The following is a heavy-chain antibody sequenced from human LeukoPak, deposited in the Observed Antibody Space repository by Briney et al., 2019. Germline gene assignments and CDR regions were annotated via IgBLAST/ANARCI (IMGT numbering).Heavy chain of an antibody. Sequence: PGGSLRLSCAASGFTFSSYGMHWVRQAPGKGLEWVGVISYDGSNKYYADSVRGRFTISRDNSKNTLYLQLNSLRAEDTAVYYCANQDGRTVVTPRWGQGTLVTVSS. D-gene: IGHD4-23*01. V-gene: IGHV3-30*18. J-gene: IGHJ4*02. CDR3: ANQDGRTVVTPR. CDR1: GFTFSSYG. CDR2: ISYDGSNK.